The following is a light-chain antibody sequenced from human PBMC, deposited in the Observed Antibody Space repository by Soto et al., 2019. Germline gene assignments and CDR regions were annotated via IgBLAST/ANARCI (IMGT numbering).Light chain of an antibody. CDR1: QSVSSSY. CDR3: QPRSNWPPFT. CDR2: GAS. V-gene: IGKV3D-20*02. J-gene: IGKJ5*01. Sequence: EIVLSQSPGTLSLSPGERATLSCRASQSVSSSYLAWYQQKPGQAPRLLIYGASSRATGIPDRFSGSGSGTDFTLTISRLEPEDFAIYYCQPRSNWPPFTFGQGTRPEIK.